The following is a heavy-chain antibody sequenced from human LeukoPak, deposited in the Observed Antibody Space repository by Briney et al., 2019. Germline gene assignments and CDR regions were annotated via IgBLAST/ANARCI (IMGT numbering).Heavy chain of an antibody. CDR3: ASGDHYSDYLVY. CDR2: IYSGEST. J-gene: IGHJ4*02. Sequence: GGSLRHSCAASGFTVSSNYMSWVRQAPGKGLEWVSVIYSGESTYYADSVKGRVTISRDNYKKSLYLQMTGLRAEDTAVCYCASGDHYSDYLVYWRQGTLVTVSS. D-gene: IGHD4-11*01. V-gene: IGHV3-53*01. CDR1: GFTVSSNY.